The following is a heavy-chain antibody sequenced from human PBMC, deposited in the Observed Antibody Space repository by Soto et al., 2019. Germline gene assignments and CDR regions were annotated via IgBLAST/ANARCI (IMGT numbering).Heavy chain of an antibody. CDR3: TTGSVEGI. Sequence: EVQLVESAGGLVKPGGSLRLSCVASGFSFNEAWMNWVRRAPGEGLEWVGRIKTSAGGGATDYAAPVQGRFTISRDDSKHALYLHMNSLRTEDTAIYYCTTGSVEGIWGQGTTVTVSS. J-gene: IGHJ6*02. D-gene: IGHD2-15*01. CDR1: GFSFNEAW. CDR2: IKTSAGGGAT. V-gene: IGHV3-15*07.